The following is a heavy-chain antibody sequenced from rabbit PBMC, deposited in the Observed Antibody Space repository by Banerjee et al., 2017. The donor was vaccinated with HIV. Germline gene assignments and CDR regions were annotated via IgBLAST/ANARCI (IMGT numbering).Heavy chain of an antibody. V-gene: IGHV1S40*01. CDR3: ARDLAGVIGCNFGF. Sequence: QSLEESGGDLVKPGASLTLTCTASGFSFSNKYVMCWVRQAPGKGLEWIGCINSSSRNVGYSSWATGRFTISKTSSTTVTLQMTSLTAAYTATYLCARDLAGVIGCNFGFWGPGTLFTVS. CDR1: GFSFSNKYV. D-gene: IGHD4-1*01. CDR2: INSSSRNV. J-gene: IGHJ4*01.